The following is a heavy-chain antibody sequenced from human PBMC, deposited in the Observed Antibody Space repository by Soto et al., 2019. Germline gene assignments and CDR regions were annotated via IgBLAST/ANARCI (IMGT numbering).Heavy chain of an antibody. D-gene: IGHD2-2*01. Sequence: GGSLRLSCAASGFTFSSYDMHWVRQATGKGLEWVPAIGTAGDTYYPGSVKGRFTISRENAKNSLYLQMNSLRAGDTAVYYCARDIPAERDYYFDYWGQGTLVTVSS. V-gene: IGHV3-13*01. CDR3: ARDIPAERDYYFDY. J-gene: IGHJ4*02. CDR2: IGTAGDT. CDR1: GFTFSSYD.